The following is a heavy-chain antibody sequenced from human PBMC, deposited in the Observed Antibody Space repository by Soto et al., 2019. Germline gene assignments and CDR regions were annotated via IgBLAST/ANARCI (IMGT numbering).Heavy chain of an antibody. CDR2: FIPIDGTT. CDR3: ATEGYCTNGVCYTVDWFDP. CDR1: GGTFSSYA. Sequence: SVNLSCKAAGGTFSSYAIILVRQAPGQGLEWMGGFIPIDGTTIYAQKFQGRVTITEDTSTDTAYMELSSLRSEGTAVYYCATEGYCTNGVCYTVDWFDPWGQGTLVTVSS. J-gene: IGHJ5*02. D-gene: IGHD2-8*01. V-gene: IGHV1-69*06.